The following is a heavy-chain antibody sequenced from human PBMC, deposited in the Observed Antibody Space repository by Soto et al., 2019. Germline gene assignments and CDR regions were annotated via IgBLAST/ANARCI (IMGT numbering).Heavy chain of an antibody. CDR2: VNPIVGMS. Sequence: QVRLVQSGAELKKPGSSVKVSCSASGGTFNSYTIHWVRQAPGQGLEWVGRVNPIVGMSTSALKFQGRVTINADRSTAKSYVDLGSLTSEDTAIYDGATRYGSGSTHFGSWGQGTLVTVSS. V-gene: IGHV1-69*02. CDR1: GGTFNSYT. D-gene: IGHD3-10*01. CDR3: ATRYGSGSTHFGS. J-gene: IGHJ4*02.